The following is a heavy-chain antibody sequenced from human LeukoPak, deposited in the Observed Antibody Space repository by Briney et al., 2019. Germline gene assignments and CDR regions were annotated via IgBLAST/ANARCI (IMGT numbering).Heavy chain of an antibody. CDR3: ARDNGVGATILDY. CDR2: LYSGGST. D-gene: IGHD1-26*01. V-gene: IGHV3-66*01. CDR1: GFTVSSNY. Sequence: PGGSLRLSCAASGFTVSSNYMSWVRQAPGKGLEWVSVLYSGGSTYYEDSVKGRSTISRDHSKNTLHLQMNSLRAEDTAVYYCARDNGVGATILDYWGQGTLVTVSS. J-gene: IGHJ4*02.